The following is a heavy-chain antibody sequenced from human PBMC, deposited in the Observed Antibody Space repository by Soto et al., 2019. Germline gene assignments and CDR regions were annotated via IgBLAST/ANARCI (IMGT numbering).Heavy chain of an antibody. J-gene: IGHJ4*02. CDR1: GFTVSSNY. D-gene: IGHD1-1*01. V-gene: IGHV3-53*01. Sequence: GGSLRLSCTASGFTVSSNYMTWVRQAPGKGLEWVSVIYSGGNTYYADSVKGRFTSSRDKSKNTLYLQMNSLRAEDTAVYYCAGATGRYWGQGTLVTVSS. CDR3: AGATGRY. CDR2: IYSGGNT.